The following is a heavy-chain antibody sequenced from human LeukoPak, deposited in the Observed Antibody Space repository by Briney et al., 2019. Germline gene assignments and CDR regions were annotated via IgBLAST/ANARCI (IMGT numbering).Heavy chain of an antibody. J-gene: IGHJ3*02. D-gene: IGHD3-22*01. CDR3: ARDGAYYYDSSGYSGGGAFDI. V-gene: IGHV3-48*02. CDR2: ISSSSSTI. CDR1: GFTFSSYS. Sequence: GGSLRLSCAASGFTFSSYSMNWVRQAPGKGLEWVSYISSSSSTIYHADSVKGRFTISRDNAKNSLYLQMNSLRDEDTAVYYCARDGAYYYDSSGYSGGGAFDIWGQGTMVTVSS.